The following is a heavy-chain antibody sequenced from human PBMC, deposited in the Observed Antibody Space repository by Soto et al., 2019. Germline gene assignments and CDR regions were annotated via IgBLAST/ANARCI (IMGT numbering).Heavy chain of an antibody. J-gene: IGHJ5*02. V-gene: IGHV4-39*01. CDR1: GGSISSSSYY. D-gene: IGHD6-13*01. CDR3: ASPIAAADYWFDP. CDR2: IYYSGST. Sequence: SETLSLTCTVSGGSISSSSYYGGWIRQPPGKGLEWIGSIYYSGSTYYNPSLKSRVTISVDTSKNQFSLKLSSVTAADTAVYYCASPIAAADYWFDPWGQGTLVTVS.